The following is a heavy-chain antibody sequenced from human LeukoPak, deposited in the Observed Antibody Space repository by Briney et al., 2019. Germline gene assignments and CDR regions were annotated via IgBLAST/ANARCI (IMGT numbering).Heavy chain of an antibody. Sequence: GGSLRLSCAASGFTFSSYSTNWVRQAPGEGLEWVSSISSSSSYIYYADSVKGRFTISRDNAKNSLYLQMNSLRAEDTAVYYCARYINPYGWFGEPRGGYWGQGTLVTVSS. CDR3: ARYINPYGWFGEPRGGY. J-gene: IGHJ4*02. D-gene: IGHD3-10*01. V-gene: IGHV3-21*01. CDR2: ISSSSSYI. CDR1: GFTFSSYS.